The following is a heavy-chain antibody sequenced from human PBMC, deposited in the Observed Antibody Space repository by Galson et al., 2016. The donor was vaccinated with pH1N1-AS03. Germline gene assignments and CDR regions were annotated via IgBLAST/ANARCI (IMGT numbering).Heavy chain of an antibody. V-gene: IGHV1-18*01. Sequence: SVKVSCKASGYTFTHFGISWVRQAPGQGLECLGWICTYTGETNYAQQFQGRVTMTTDTSTHTVYVELRNLTSDETALDYCARGTIAGVDLQIRFDGWVQGTLVTVPS. CDR2: ICTYTGET. D-gene: IGHD3-3*01. CDR3: ARGTIAGVDLQIRFDG. CDR1: GYTFTHFG. J-gene: IGHJ4*02.